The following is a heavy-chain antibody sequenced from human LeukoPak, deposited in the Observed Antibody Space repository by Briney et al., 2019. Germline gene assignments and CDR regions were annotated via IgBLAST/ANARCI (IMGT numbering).Heavy chain of an antibody. CDR1: GASISGSSHYF. J-gene: IGHJ6*03. Sequence: SETLSLTCTVSGASISGSSHYFWGWIRQTPGKGLEWIGSIYYSGITYYTPSLKSRLTISVDTSRNQFSLKLSSVTAADTAVYYCACRNYYYYMDVWGKGTTVTVSS. V-gene: IGHV4-39*01. CDR2: IYYSGIT. CDR3: ACRNYYYYMDV. D-gene: IGHD1-14*01.